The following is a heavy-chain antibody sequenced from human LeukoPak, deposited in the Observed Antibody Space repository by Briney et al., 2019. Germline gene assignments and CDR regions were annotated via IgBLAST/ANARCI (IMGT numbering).Heavy chain of an antibody. V-gene: IGHV3-7*01. CDR3: ARRRYSGSSQHFDY. D-gene: IGHD1-26*01. CDR2: IKQDGSER. J-gene: IGHJ4*02. CDR1: GFTFSSSW. Sequence: PGGSLRLSCAASGFTFSSSWMSWVRQAPGKGLEWVANIKQDGSERYYVDSVKGRFTISRDNAKNSLFLQMNSLRAEDTAVYYCARRRYSGSSQHFDYWGQGTLVTVSS.